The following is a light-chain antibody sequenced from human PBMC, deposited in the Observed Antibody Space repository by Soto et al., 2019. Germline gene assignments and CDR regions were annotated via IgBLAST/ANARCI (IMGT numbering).Light chain of an antibody. CDR1: SSDVGTYYF. V-gene: IGLV2-23*01. Sequence: QSALTKTASVSGSLGQSITISCTGSSSDVGTYYFVSWYQQHPGKVPKLMIYESTKRPSGVSDRCSGYKSGNTASMTISCLQAEDEANYYCCSYRSSTTFVFGTGTKVTVL. J-gene: IGLJ1*01. CDR3: CSYRSSTTFV. CDR2: EST.